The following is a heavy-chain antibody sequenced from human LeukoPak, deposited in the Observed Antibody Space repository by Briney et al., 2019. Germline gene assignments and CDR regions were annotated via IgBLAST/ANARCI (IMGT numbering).Heavy chain of an antibody. V-gene: IGHV1-69*05. Sequence: SVKVSCKASGGTFSSYAISWVRQAPGQGLEWMGGIIPIFGTANYAQKFQGRVTITTDESTSTAYMELSSLRSEDTAVYYCAGDLGECSGGSCYSGMDVWGKGTTVTVSS. CDR2: IIPIFGTA. J-gene: IGHJ6*04. CDR1: GGTFSSYA. D-gene: IGHD2-15*01. CDR3: AGDLGECSGGSCYSGMDV.